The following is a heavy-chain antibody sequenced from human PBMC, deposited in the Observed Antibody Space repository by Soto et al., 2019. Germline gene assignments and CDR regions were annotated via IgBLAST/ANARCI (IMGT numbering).Heavy chain of an antibody. CDR2: ISGSGGST. D-gene: IGHD2-2*01. CDR1: GFTFSSYA. V-gene: IGHV3-23*01. J-gene: IGHJ4*02. CDR3: ATSGYCSSTSCYDY. Sequence: GGSLRLSCAASGFTFSSYAMSWVRQAPGKGLEWVSAISGSGGSTYYADSVKGRFTISRDNSKNTLYLQINSLRAEDTAVYYCATSGYCSSTSCYDYWGQGTLVTVSS.